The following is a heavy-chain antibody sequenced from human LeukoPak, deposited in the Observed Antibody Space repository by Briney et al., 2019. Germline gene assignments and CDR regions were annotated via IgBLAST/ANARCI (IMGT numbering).Heavy chain of an antibody. V-gene: IGHV1-2*06. J-gene: IGHJ6*03. CDR3: ASGTDSSGYYGPYYYYMDV. CDR2: INPNSGGT. D-gene: IGHD3-22*01. CDR1: GYTFTGYY. Sequence: ASVKVSSKASGYTFTGYYMHWVRQAPGQGLEWMGRINPNSGGTNYAQKFQGRVTMTRDTSISTAYMELSRLRSDDTAVYYCASGTDSSGYYGPYYYYMDVWGKGTTVTVSS.